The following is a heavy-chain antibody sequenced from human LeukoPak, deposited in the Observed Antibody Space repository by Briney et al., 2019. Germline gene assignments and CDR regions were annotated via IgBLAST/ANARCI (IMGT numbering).Heavy chain of an antibody. CDR2: ISAYNGNT. J-gene: IGHJ4*02. V-gene: IGHV1-18*01. CDR1: GYTFTSYG. D-gene: IGHD3-16*02. Sequence: GASVKVSCKASGYTFTSYGISWVRQAPGQGLEWMGWISAYNGNTNYAQKRQGRVTMTTDTSTSTAYMELRSLRSDDTAVYYCARDIYDYVWGSYRSDYWGQGTLVTVSS. CDR3: ARDIYDYVWGSYRSDY.